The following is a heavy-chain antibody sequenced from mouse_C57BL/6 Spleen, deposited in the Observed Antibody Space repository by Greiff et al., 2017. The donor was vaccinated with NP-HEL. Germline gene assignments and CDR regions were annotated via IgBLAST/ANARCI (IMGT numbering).Heavy chain of an antibody. J-gene: IGHJ4*01. D-gene: IGHD2-3*01. V-gene: IGHV5-17*01. CDR3: ARECYDGYFHYYAMDY. CDR2: ISSGSSTI. Sequence: DVHLVESGGGLVKPGGSLKLSCAASGFTFSDYGMHWVRQAPEKGLEWVAYISSGSSTIYYADTVKGRFTISRDNAKNTLFLQMTSLRSEDTAMYYCARECYDGYFHYYAMDYWGQGTSVTVSS. CDR1: GFTFSDYG.